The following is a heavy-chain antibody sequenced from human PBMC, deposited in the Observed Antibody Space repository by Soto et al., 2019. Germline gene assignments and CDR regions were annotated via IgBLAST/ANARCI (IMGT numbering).Heavy chain of an antibody. CDR2: IYYSGST. CDR1: GGSISSSSYY. Sequence: SETLSLTCTVSGGSISSSSYYWGWIRQPPGKGLEWIGSIYYSGSTYYNPSLKSRVTISVDTSKNQFSLKLSSVTAADTAVYYCARRPTRIAAADNWFDPWGQGTLVTVSS. J-gene: IGHJ5*02. CDR3: ARRPTRIAAADNWFDP. V-gene: IGHV4-39*01. D-gene: IGHD6-25*01.